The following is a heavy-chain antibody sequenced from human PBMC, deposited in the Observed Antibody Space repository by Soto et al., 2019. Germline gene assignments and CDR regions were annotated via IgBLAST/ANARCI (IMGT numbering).Heavy chain of an antibody. CDR2: ISSSSSTI. D-gene: IGHD6-13*01. Sequence: EVQLVESGGGLVQPGGSLRLSCAASGFTFSSYSMNWVRQAPGKGLEWVSYISSSSSTIYYADSVKGRFTISRDNAKNSLYLQMNSLRDEDTAVYYCGRDGYSSSWAPYYYYYGMDVWGQGTTVTVSS. J-gene: IGHJ6*02. CDR3: GRDGYSSSWAPYYYYYGMDV. CDR1: GFTFSSYS. V-gene: IGHV3-48*02.